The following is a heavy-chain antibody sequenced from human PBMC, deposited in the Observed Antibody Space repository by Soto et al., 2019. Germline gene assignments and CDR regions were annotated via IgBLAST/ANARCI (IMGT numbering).Heavy chain of an antibody. J-gene: IGHJ6*02. Sequence: EVQELESGGGLVQPGGSLRLSCAASGFTFSGYAMNWVRQAPGKGLEWISAISGDGGSPYYADSVKGRFTISRDDSRNTLYLHMHSLRVEDTALYYCAKAVYSSSPYYYGMDVWGQGTTVTVS. D-gene: IGHD6-19*01. V-gene: IGHV3-23*01. CDR3: AKAVYSSSPYYYGMDV. CDR1: GFTFSGYA. CDR2: ISGDGGSP.